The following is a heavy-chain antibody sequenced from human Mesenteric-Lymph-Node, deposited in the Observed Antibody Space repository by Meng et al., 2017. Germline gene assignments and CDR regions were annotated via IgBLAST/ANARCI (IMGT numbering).Heavy chain of an antibody. CDR3: ARDIAVAGIIDY. J-gene: IGHJ4*02. D-gene: IGHD6-19*01. CDR2: INSDWSRT. CDR1: GFTFSSYW. V-gene: IGHV3-74*01. Sequence: EVGLGGTGGGLVQPGGSLRLSCAASGFTFSSYWMHWVRQAPGKGLVWVSRINSDWSRTSYADSVKGRFTISRDNAKNTLYLQMNSLRAEDTAVYYCARDIAVAGIIDYWGQGTLVTVSS.